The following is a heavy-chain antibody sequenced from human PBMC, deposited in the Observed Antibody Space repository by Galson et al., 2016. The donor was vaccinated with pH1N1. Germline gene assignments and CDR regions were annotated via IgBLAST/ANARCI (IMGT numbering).Heavy chain of an antibody. V-gene: IGHV1-46*01. J-gene: IGHJ3*02. D-gene: IGHD3-16*01. CDR1: RYSLISYY. Sequence: QSGAEVKKPGESLKISCKASRYSLISYYMHWVRQAPGQGLEWMGIIDPGDGGTNYAQKFQGRVTMTRDTSTSTVYMELSSLRYEDTAMYYCVGIKGGAFDIWGQGTMVIVSS. CDR2: IDPGDGGT. CDR3: VGIKGGAFDI.